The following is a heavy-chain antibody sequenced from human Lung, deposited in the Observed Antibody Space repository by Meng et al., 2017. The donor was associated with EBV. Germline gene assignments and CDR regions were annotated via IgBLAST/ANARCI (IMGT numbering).Heavy chain of an antibody. V-gene: IGHV3-20*02. Sequence: VEWGGAGEGVVRAGGSRCLSFAASGLNFDYYGMSWVRQAPGKGLEWVSGINWNGGSTGYADSVKGRFTISRDNAKNSLYLQMNSLRAEDTALYHCAREGYSSGWYTNNYWGQGTLVTVSS. J-gene: IGHJ4*02. CDR2: INWNGGST. D-gene: IGHD6-19*01. CDR1: GLNFDYYG. CDR3: AREGYSSGWYTNNY.